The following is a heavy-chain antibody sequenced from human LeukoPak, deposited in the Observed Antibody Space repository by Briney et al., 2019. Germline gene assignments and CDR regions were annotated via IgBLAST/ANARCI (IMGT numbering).Heavy chain of an antibody. CDR1: GGSISSYF. D-gene: IGHD3-16*01. Sequence: PSETLSLTCTVSGGSISSYFWNWLPQPAGKGLKWIGKIYGGGSTTYNPSPNYNPSLKSRVTMSVDTSNNEFSLSLTSVTAADTAVYYRARDLGWGSPVAYWGQGILVTVFS. CDR2: IYGGGSTTYNPSP. J-gene: IGHJ4*02. CDR3: ARDLGWGSPVAY. V-gene: IGHV4-4*07.